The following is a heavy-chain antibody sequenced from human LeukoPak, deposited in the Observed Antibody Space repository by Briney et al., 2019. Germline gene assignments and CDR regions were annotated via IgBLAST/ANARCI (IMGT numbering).Heavy chain of an antibody. CDR3: AKADSWDYGDYYFDY. CDR1: GFTFSSYA. J-gene: IGHJ4*02. CDR2: ISGSGGST. Sequence: PGGSLRLSCAASGFTFSSYAMSWVRQAPGKGLEGVSAISGSGGSTYYADSVKGRFTISRDNSKNTLYLQMNSLRAEDTAVYYCAKADSWDYGDYYFDYWGQGTLVTVSS. D-gene: IGHD4-17*01. V-gene: IGHV3-23*01.